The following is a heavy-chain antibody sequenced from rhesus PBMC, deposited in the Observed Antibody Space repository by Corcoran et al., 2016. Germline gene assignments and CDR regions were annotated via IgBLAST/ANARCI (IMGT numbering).Heavy chain of an antibody. J-gene: IGHJ5-2*02. CDR2: IHDSTVNT. D-gene: IGHD1-1*01. CDR3: ASLPPVYSWNPLDV. Sequence: QVQLQESGPAVVKPSETLSLTCAGSGGSLSSSNWWDWIRQSPGKGLEWIGGIHDSTVNTVYSPSLKGRVTLSIDTSQNQFSLKLSSVTAADTAVYFCASLPPVYSWNPLDVWGRGVLVTVSS. CDR1: GGSLSSSNW. V-gene: IGHV4-93*02.